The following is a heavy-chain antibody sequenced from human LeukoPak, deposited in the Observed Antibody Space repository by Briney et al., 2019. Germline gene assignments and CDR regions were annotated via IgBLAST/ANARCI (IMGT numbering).Heavy chain of an antibody. J-gene: IGHJ3*02. V-gene: IGHV3-53*01. CDR3: ARGGSFYSSSGLDTFHI. D-gene: IGHD2-2*01. CDR2: LYSDGTT. Sequence: GGSLRLSCAASGFIVSTNYMSWVRQAPGKGLEWVSVLYSDGTTYYADSVKGRFTISRDTSKNTLHIQMNSLRAEDTAVYYCARGGSFYSSSGLDTFHIWGQGTLVTVSS. CDR1: GFIVSTNY.